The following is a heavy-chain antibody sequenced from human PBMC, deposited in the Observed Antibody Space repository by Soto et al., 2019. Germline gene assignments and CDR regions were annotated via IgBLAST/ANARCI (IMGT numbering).Heavy chain of an antibody. CDR3: ARLNHPRLWFGVHCGMDV. Sequence: GESLKISCKGSGYSFTSYWISWVRQMPGKGLEWMGRIDPSDSYTNYSPSFQGHVTISADKSISTAYLQWSSLKASDTAMYYCARLNHPRLWFGVHCGMDVWGQGTTVTVSS. J-gene: IGHJ6*02. V-gene: IGHV5-10-1*01. CDR2: IDPSDSYT. CDR1: GYSFTSYW. D-gene: IGHD3-10*01.